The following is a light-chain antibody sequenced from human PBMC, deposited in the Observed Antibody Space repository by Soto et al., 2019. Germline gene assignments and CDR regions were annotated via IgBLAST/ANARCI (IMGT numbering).Light chain of an antibody. CDR3: QVYDIFSVT. V-gene: IGKV1-39*01. CDR2: AAT. Sequence: DIQLTQSPSSLSASVWDRVTITCRASQTIDTYVNWYQHKPGTAPKVLIYAATYLQNGVPSRFSGTGSGTEFTLTISFLQPDDFATYYCQVYDIFSVTFGQGTKVDIK. CDR1: QTIDTY. J-gene: IGKJ1*01.